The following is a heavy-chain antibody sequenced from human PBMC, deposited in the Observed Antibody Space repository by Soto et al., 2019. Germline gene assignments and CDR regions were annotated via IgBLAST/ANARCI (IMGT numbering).Heavy chain of an antibody. J-gene: IGHJ6*02. CDR3: ARDCSSTSCYKYHYYYSGMDV. CDR1: GCTFTSYG. V-gene: IGHV1-18*01. CDR2: ISAYNGNT. D-gene: IGHD2-2*02. Sequence: ASVKVSCKASGCTFTSYGISWVRQAPGQGLEWMGWISAYNGNTNYAQKLQGRVTMTTDTSTSTAYMELRSLRSDDTAVYYCARDCSSTSCYKYHYYYSGMDVWGQGTTVTVYS.